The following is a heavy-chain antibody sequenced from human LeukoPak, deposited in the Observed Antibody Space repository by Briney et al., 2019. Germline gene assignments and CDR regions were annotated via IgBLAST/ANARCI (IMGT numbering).Heavy chain of an antibody. CDR2: ISGSGGST. CDR1: GFTFSSYA. V-gene: IGHV3-23*01. Sequence: PGGSLRLSCAASGFTFSSYAMSWVRQAPGKGLEWVSAISGSGGSTNYADSVKGRFTISRDTSKNTLYLQMNSPRAEDTAVYYCAKGGYSSGYYFDYWGQGTLVTVSS. J-gene: IGHJ4*02. CDR3: AKGGYSSGYYFDY. D-gene: IGHD6-19*01.